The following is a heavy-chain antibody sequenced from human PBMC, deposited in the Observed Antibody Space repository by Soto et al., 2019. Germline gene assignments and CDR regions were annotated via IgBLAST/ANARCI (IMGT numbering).Heavy chain of an antibody. Sequence: QLQLQESGPGLVKASETLSLTCNVSGGSISSSRSYWAWIRQPPGKGLEWIANIFYSGSTYYNPSLASRVPVSVDTSKNQISLKLSSVPAADTAVYYCARQPTPADIDLWFDPWGQGTLVTVSS. CDR2: IFYSGST. CDR1: GGSISSSRSY. D-gene: IGHD2-2*01. CDR3: ARQPTPADIDLWFDP. V-gene: IGHV4-39*01. J-gene: IGHJ5*02.